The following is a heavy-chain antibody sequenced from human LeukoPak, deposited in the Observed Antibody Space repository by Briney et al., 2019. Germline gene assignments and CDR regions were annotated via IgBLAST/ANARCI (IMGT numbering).Heavy chain of an antibody. Sequence: GGSLRLSCAASGFPFSDVWMSWVRQAPGKGLGWVGRKSKAYGGTAYYAAPLKGRFTFSRDDSKNTLYLEMKSLKTEDTAVYYCTTDWYYYDNSGYYPIFWGQGTLVTVSS. D-gene: IGHD3-22*01. CDR3: TTDWYYYDNSGYYPIF. CDR2: KSKAYGGTA. J-gene: IGHJ4*02. V-gene: IGHV3-15*01. CDR1: GFPFSDVW.